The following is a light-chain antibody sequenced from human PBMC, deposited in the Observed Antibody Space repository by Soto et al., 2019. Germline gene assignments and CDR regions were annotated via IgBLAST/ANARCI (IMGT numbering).Light chain of an antibody. CDR2: GAS. CDR1: QSVMNSY. Sequence: EILLTQSPGTLSLSPGERATLSCRASQSVMNSYLALYQQKPGQAPRLLIYGASGRATGIPDRFSGSGSGTDFTLTISRLEPEDFAVYYCQQYGSSPSTFGQGTKLEI. J-gene: IGKJ2*01. CDR3: QQYGSSPST. V-gene: IGKV3-20*01.